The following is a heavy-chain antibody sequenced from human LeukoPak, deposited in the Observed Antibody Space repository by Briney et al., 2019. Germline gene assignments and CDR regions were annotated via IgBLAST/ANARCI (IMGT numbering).Heavy chain of an antibody. Sequence: SETLSLTCAVSGYSISSGYYWGWIRQPPGKGLEWIGSIYHSGSTYYNPSLKSRVTISEDTSKNQFSLKLSSVTAADTAVYYCARQGLFYYDSSGYSHFDYWGQGTLVTVSS. CDR3: ARQGLFYYDSSGYSHFDY. CDR2: IYHSGST. CDR1: GYSISSGYY. V-gene: IGHV4-38-2*01. J-gene: IGHJ4*02. D-gene: IGHD3-22*01.